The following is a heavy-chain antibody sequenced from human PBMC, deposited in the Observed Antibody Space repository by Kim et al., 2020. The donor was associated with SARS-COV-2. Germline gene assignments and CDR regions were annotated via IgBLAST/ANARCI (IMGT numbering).Heavy chain of an antibody. V-gene: IGHV3-23*01. J-gene: IGHJ6*02. CDR3: AKDKRGPEQLWLTYYYYGRDV. D-gene: IGHD5-18*01. Sequence: GGSLRLSCAASGFTFSSYAMSWVRQAPGKGLEWVSAICGSGGSTYYADSVKGRFTISRDNSKNTLYLQMNSLRAEDTAVYYCAKDKRGPEQLWLTYYYYGRDVWGQGTTVTVSS. CDR2: ICGSGGST. CDR1: GFTFSSYA.